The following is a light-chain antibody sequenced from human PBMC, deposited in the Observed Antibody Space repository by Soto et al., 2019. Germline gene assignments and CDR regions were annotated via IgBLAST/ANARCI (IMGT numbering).Light chain of an antibody. Sequence: EIVMTQSPATLSVSPGERVTLSCRASQSVSSSLAWYQQKPGQAPSLLFYGASTRASGVPARFSGSGSGTEFTLTISSLQSEDFAVYYCQQYGNSPQTFGQGTKVEIK. V-gene: IGKV3-15*01. J-gene: IGKJ1*01. CDR1: QSVSSS. CDR3: QQYGNSPQT. CDR2: GAS.